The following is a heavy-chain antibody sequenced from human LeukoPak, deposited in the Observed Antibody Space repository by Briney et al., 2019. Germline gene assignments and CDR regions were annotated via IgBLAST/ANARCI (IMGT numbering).Heavy chain of an antibody. CDR3: AREAVASDYFDY. CDR2: IIPIFGTA. J-gene: IGHJ4*02. V-gene: IGHV1-69*01. D-gene: IGHD6-19*01. CDR1: GGTFSSYA. Sequence: SVKVSCKASGGTFSSYAISWVRQAPGQGLEWMGGIIPIFGTANYAQKFQGRVTITADESTSTAYMELSSLRSEDTAVYYCAREAVASDYFDYWGQGTLVTVSS.